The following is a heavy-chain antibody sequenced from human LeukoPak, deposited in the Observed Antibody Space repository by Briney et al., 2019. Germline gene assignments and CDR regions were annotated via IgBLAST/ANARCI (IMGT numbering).Heavy chain of an antibody. J-gene: IGHJ5*02. Sequence: PSETLSLTCTVSGVSISSYYLSWIRQPPGKGLEWVGYIYYSGSTNYNPTLQSRVTISVDTSKNQFSLKMSSVTAADTAVYYCARVHSSGWYNWFDPWGQGTLVTVSS. CDR3: ARVHSSGWYNWFDP. CDR2: IYYSGST. V-gene: IGHV4-59*01. D-gene: IGHD6-19*01. CDR1: GVSISSYY.